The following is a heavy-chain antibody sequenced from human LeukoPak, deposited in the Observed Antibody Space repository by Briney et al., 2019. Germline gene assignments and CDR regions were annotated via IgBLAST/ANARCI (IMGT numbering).Heavy chain of an antibody. CDR2: IIPILGIA. CDR3: ATEALVAGYSYGYEAFDI. D-gene: IGHD5-18*01. CDR1: GCTFLSYA. V-gene: IGHV1-69*04. J-gene: IGHJ3*02. Sequence: SVKVSCKASGCTFLSYAISWVRQAPGQGLEWMGWIIPILGIANYAQTLQSRVTITADKSTRTACMELSSLRSEDTSVYYCATEALVAGYSYGYEAFDIWGDRKPGTASS.